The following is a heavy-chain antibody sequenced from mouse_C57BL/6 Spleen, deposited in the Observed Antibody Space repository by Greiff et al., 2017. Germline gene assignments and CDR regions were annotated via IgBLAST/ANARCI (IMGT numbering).Heavy chain of an antibody. J-gene: IGHJ2*01. V-gene: IGHV1-64*01. D-gene: IGHD1-1*01. CDR1: GYTFTSYW. CDR3: ASTEPYYCDY. CDR2: IHPNSGST. Sequence: QVQLKQPGAELVKPGASVKLSCKASGYTFTSYWMHWVKQRPGQGLEWIGMIHPNSGSTNYNEKFKSKATLTVDKSSSTAYMQLSSLTSEDSAVYYCASTEPYYCDYWGQGTTLTVSS.